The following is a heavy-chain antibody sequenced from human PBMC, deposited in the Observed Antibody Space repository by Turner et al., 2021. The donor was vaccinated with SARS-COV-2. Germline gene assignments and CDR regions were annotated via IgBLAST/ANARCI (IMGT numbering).Heavy chain of an antibody. CDR3: AKDGAPFLLYFGEPTFYFDY. CDR1: GFTFSSYG. Sequence: QVQLVESGGGVVQPVRSLRLPCAASGFTFSSYGMHWVRQAPGKGLEWVAVISYDGSNKYYADSVKGRFTISRDNSKNTLYLQMNSLRAEDTAVYYCAKDGAPFLLYFGEPTFYFDYWGQGTLVTVSS. V-gene: IGHV3-30*18. J-gene: IGHJ4*02. CDR2: ISYDGSNK. D-gene: IGHD3-10*01.